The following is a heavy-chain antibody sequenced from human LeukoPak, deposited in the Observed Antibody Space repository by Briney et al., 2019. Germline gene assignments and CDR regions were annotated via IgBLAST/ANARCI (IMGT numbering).Heavy chain of an antibody. CDR3: ARDQVVTMVRGTRLYYYYMDV. V-gene: IGHV3-21*01. J-gene: IGHJ6*03. CDR2: ISSSSSYI. Sequence: GGSLRLSCAASGFTFSSYSMNWVRQAPGKGLEWVSSISSSSSYIYYADSVKGRFTISRDNAKNSLYLQMNSLRAEDTAVYYCARDQVVTMVRGTRLYYYYMDVWGKGTTVTVSS. CDR1: GFTFSSYS. D-gene: IGHD3-10*01.